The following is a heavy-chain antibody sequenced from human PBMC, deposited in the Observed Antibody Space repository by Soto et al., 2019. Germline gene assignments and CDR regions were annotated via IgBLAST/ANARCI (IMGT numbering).Heavy chain of an antibody. CDR1: GYTFTSYG. V-gene: IGHV1-18*04. CDR3: ARERRDTAIPTLTDY. Sequence: ASVKVSCKASGYTFTSYGISWLRQAPGQGLEWMGWISAYNGNTNYAQKLQGRVTMTTDTSTSTAYMELRSLRSDDTAVYYCARERRDTAIPTLTDYWGQGTLVTVSS. J-gene: IGHJ4*02. D-gene: IGHD5-18*01. CDR2: ISAYNGNT.